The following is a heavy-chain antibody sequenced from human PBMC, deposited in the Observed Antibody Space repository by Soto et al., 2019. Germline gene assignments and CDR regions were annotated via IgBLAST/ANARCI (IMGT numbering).Heavy chain of an antibody. CDR3: AKVPRVPYDSSGYYYGTRFPLPTR. CDR2: ISYDGSNK. D-gene: IGHD3-22*01. Sequence: GGSLRLSCAAAGGTCISFGMHWVRQAPGKGLEWVAVISYDGSNKYYADSVKGRFTISRDNSKNTLYLQMNSLRAEDTAVYYCAKVPRVPYDSSGYYYGTRFPLPTRWGQGTLVTVSS. CDR1: GGTCISFG. V-gene: IGHV3-30*18. J-gene: IGHJ4*02.